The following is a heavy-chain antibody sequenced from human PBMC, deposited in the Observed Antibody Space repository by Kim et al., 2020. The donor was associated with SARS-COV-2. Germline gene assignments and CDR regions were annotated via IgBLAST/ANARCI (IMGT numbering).Heavy chain of an antibody. CDR1: GCSISSYY. Sequence: SETLSLTCTVSGCSISSYYWSWIRQPPRKGLEWIGYIYYSGSTNYNPSLKTRVTISVDTSKNQFSLKLSSVTAADTAVYYCARHRFGGGVCGPYYLGQG. CDR2: IYYSGST. CDR3: ARHRFGGGVCGPYY. V-gene: IGHV4-59*08. J-gene: IGHJ4*02. D-gene: IGHD3-16*01.